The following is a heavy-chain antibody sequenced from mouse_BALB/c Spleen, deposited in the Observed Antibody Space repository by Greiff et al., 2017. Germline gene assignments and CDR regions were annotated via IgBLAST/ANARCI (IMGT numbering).Heavy chain of an antibody. CDR1: GYSFTSYY. V-gene: IGHV1-28*01. CDR3: ARDSLLRLRGDY. Sequence: EVQLQQSGPELMKPGASVKISCKASGYSFTSYYMHWVKQSHGKSLEWIGYIDPFNGGTSYNQKFKGKATLTVDKSSSTAYMHLSSLTSEDSAVYYCARDSLLRLRGDYWGQGTTLTVSS. D-gene: IGHD1-2*01. J-gene: IGHJ2*01. CDR2: IDPFNGGT.